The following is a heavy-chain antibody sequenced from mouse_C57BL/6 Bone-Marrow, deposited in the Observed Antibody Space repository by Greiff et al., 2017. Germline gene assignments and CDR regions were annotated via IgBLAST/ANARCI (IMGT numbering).Heavy chain of an antibody. J-gene: IGHJ3*01. V-gene: IGHV1-61*01. CDR1: GYTFTNYW. CDR2: IYPSDSET. CDR3: AYYSNSFAY. D-gene: IGHD2-5*01. Sequence: QVQLQQPGAELVRPGSSVKLSCKASGYTFTNYWMDWVKQRPGQGLEWIGNIYPSDSETPYNQEFKDKATLTVDKAANTAYMQLSCLTSEDSAVYYCAYYSNSFAYWGQGTLVTVSA.